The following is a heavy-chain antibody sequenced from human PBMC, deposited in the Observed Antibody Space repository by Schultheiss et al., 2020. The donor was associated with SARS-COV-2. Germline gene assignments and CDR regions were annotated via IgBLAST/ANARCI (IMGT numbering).Heavy chain of an antibody. CDR1: GFTFSSYS. CDR3: TSEGLYRSVVF. CDR2: IRSKANSYAT. Sequence: GGSLRLSCAVSGFTFSSYSMNWVRQASGKGLEWVGRIRSKANSYATAYAASVKGRFTISRDDSKNTAYLQMNSLKTEDTAVYYCTSEGLYRSVVFWGQGTLVTVSS. J-gene: IGHJ4*02. D-gene: IGHD2-8*01. V-gene: IGHV3-73*01.